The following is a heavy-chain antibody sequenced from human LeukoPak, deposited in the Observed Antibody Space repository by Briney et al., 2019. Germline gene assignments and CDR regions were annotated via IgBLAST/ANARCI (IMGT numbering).Heavy chain of an antibody. CDR1: GFTFSNYP. CDR3: ARDSSLYVGSSDY. V-gene: IGHV3-23*01. CDR2: ISESGDVT. D-gene: IGHD5/OR15-5a*01. Sequence: GGSLRLSCVVSGFTFSNYPMSWVRQAPGKGLEWVSVISESGDVTHYADSMKGRFTISRDNTKNTLSLHMNSLRAEDTAIYYCARDSSLYVGSSDYWGQGTQVTVSS. J-gene: IGHJ4*02.